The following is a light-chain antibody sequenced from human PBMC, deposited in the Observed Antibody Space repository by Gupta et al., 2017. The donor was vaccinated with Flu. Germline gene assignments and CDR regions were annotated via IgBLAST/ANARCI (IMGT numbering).Light chain of an antibody. CDR1: GLPNQY. J-gene: IGLJ1*01. Sequence: SYDLTQSPSVSVSPGQTARMTCSGNGLPNQYAYWYQQKPGQAPVLVLYKDNVRPAGIPERFSGSSSGTTVTLTISGVQAEDEADYYCQSADSSGIYVFGSGTRVTVL. CDR3: QSADSSGIYV. V-gene: IGLV3-25*02. CDR2: KDN.